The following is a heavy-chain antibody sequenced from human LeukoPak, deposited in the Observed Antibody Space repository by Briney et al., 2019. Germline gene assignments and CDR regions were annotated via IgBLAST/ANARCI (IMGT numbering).Heavy chain of an antibody. Sequence: GGSLRLSCAASGFTFSSYWMSWVRQAPGKGLEWVANIKQDGSEKYYVDSVKGRFTISRDNSKNTLYLQMNSLRAEDTAVYYCARDNLAVAGPRDAFDIWGQGTMVTVSS. CDR2: IKQDGSEK. CDR1: GFTFSSYW. J-gene: IGHJ3*02. CDR3: ARDNLAVAGPRDAFDI. V-gene: IGHV3-7*01. D-gene: IGHD6-19*01.